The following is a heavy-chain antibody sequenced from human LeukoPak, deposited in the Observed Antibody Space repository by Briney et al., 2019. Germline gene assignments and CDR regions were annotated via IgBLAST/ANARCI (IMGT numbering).Heavy chain of an antibody. CDR1: GYTFTSYG. V-gene: IGHV1-18*04. D-gene: IGHD3-9*01. CDR2: ISAYNGNT. Sequence: ASVKVSCKASGYTFTSYGISWVRQAPGQGLEWMGWISAYNGNTNYAQKLQGRVTMTTDTSTSTAYMELRSLRSDDTAVYYCARDIVYILTGYYPYDAFDIWGQGTMVTVSS. CDR3: ARDIVYILTGYYPYDAFDI. J-gene: IGHJ3*02.